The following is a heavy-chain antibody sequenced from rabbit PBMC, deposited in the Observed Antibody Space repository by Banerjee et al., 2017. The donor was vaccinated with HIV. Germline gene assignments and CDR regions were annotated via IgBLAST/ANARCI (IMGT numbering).Heavy chain of an antibody. J-gene: IGHJ4*01. CDR3: ARDLAGVIGWNFNL. Sequence: QEQLVESGGGLVKPEGSLTLTCTASGFSFSYKYVMCWVRQAPGKGLEWIACINTSSGNTVYANWAKGRFTISRTSTTVDLKMTSLTAADTATYFCARDLAGVIGWNFNLWGQGTLVTVS. CDR1: GFSFSYKYV. CDR2: INTSSGNT. D-gene: IGHD4-1*01. V-gene: IGHV1S45*01.